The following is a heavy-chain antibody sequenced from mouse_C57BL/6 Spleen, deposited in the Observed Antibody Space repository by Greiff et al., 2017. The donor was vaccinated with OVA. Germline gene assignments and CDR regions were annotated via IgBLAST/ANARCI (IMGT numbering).Heavy chain of an antibody. CDR3: ASSVFIDY. CDR2: ISNNANGYTT. Sequence: EVHLVESGGGLVQPGGSLSLSCAASGFTFTDYYMSWVRQPPGKALEWLGFISNNANGYTTEYSVSVKGRFTISRDNSQNILYLQKNALRAEYSATYYCASSVFIDYWGQGTTLTVSS. V-gene: IGHV7-3*01. J-gene: IGHJ2*01. CDR1: GFTFTDYY.